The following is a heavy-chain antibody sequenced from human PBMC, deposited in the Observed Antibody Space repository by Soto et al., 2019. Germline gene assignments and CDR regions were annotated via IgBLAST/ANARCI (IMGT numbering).Heavy chain of an antibody. D-gene: IGHD3-22*01. V-gene: IGHV1-18*01. CDR1: GYTFTSYG. CDR3: ARDDSNGYYAQFDP. Sequence: ASVKVSCKASGYTFTSYGISWVRQAPGQGLEWMGWISAYNGNTNYAQKLQGRVTMTTNTSTSTAYMELRSLRSDDTAVYYCARDDSNGYYAQFDPWGQGTLVTVSS. J-gene: IGHJ5*02. CDR2: ISAYNGNT.